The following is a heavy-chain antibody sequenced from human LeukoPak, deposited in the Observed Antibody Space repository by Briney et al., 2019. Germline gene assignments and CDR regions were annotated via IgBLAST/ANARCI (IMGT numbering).Heavy chain of an antibody. J-gene: IGHJ3*02. CDR1: GGSISSHY. CDR3: ARDSGSYDI. Sequence: KASETLSLTCTVSGGSISSHYWSWIRQPPGKGLEWIGYIYYSGSANYNPSLKSRVTISVDTSKNQFSLKLSSVTAADTAVYYCARDSGSYDIWGQGTMVTVSS. D-gene: IGHD1-26*01. CDR2: IYYSGSA. V-gene: IGHV4-59*11.